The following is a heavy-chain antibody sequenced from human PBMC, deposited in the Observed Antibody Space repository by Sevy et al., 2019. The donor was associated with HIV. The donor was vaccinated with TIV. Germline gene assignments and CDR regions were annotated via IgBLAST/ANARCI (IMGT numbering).Heavy chain of an antibody. CDR3: AKDGRYCSGGSCHSVGYFDS. J-gene: IGHJ4*02. D-gene: IGHD2-15*01. Sequence: GGSLRLSCEASGFTFSNYAMHWVRQAPGKGLEWVALISYDGDDKYYADSVGGRFIISRENSRKTLYVQMNSLRAEDTAVYYCAKDGRYCSGGSCHSVGYFDSWGQGTLVTVSS. V-gene: IGHV3-30-3*01. CDR2: ISYDGDDK. CDR1: GFTFSNYA.